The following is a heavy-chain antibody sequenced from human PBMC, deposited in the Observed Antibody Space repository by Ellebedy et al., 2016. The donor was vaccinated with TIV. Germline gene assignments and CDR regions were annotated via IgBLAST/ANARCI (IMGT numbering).Heavy chain of an antibody. CDR3: AKGPYDYVWGSYRPNWFDP. V-gene: IGHV3-23*01. Sequence: GGSLRLXXAASGFTFSSYAMSWVRQAPGKGLEWVSAISGSGGSTYYADSVKGRFTISRDNSKNTLYLQMNSLRAEDTAVYYCAKGPYDYVWGSYRPNWFDPWGQGTLVTVSS. D-gene: IGHD3-16*02. CDR1: GFTFSSYA. CDR2: ISGSGGST. J-gene: IGHJ5*02.